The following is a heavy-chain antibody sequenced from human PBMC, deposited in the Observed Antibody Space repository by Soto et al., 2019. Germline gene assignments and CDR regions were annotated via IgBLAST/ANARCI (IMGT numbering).Heavy chain of an antibody. J-gene: IGHJ6*02. CDR3: ATRTALPHYYYRGPDA. D-gene: IGHD2-21*02. Sequence: PSETLSLTCTVSGASLNDYYWNWIRQPPGGGLEWLGFISYSGTTNYNPSLRSRVAISIDPSKNQVSLKLTSVTAADTAVYYCATRTALPHYYYRGPDAWGQGATVTVSS. CDR1: GASLNDYY. V-gene: IGHV4-59*01. CDR2: ISYSGTT.